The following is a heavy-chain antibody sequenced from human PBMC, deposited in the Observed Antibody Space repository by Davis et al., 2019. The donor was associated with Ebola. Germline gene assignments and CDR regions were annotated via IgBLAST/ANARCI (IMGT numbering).Heavy chain of an antibody. D-gene: IGHD2-2*01. CDR3: ARELCTSCSLLDY. Sequence: KFQGRVTITRDTSASTAYMEMSSLRSEDTAVYYCARELCTSCSLLDYGGQGTLVTVSS. J-gene: IGHJ4*02. V-gene: IGHV1-3*01.